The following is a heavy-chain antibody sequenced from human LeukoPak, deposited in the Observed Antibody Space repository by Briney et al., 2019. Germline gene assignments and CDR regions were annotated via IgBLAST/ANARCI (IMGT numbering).Heavy chain of an antibody. Sequence: GGSLRLSCAASGFTFRSYDMSWVRQAPGKGLEWVSGISGSGGSTYYADSVKGRFTISRDNSNNTVYLQMNSLRAEDTAVYYCARAGSGRSPDWFDPWGQGTLVTVSS. CDR1: GFTFRSYD. V-gene: IGHV3-23*01. CDR3: ARAGSGRSPDWFDP. D-gene: IGHD1-26*01. J-gene: IGHJ5*02. CDR2: ISGSGGST.